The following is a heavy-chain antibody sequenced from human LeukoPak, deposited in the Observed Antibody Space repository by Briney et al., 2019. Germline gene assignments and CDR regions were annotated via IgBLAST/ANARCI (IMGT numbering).Heavy chain of an antibody. CDR1: GFTFTTYS. D-gene: IGHD2-21*02. V-gene: IGHV3-21*04. J-gene: IGHJ4*02. CDR2: ITATSTSM. Sequence: GGSLRLSCAVSGFTFTTYSMTWVRQAPGKGLEWVSSITATSTSMYYADSVKGRFTISRDNAKNSLYLQMNSLRAEDTALYYCAKDGYVVVTAIMDYWGQGTLVTVSS. CDR3: AKDGYVVVTAIMDY.